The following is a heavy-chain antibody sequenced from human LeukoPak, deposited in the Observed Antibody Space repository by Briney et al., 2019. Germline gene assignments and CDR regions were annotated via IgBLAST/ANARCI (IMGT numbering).Heavy chain of an antibody. CDR3: ARVNSVIVGATSGWNY. D-gene: IGHD1-26*01. V-gene: IGHV1-8*01. J-gene: IGHJ4*02. CDR2: MNPNSGNT. Sequence: GASVKVSCKASGYTFTSYDISWVRQATGQGLEWMGWMNPNSGNTGYAQKFQGRVTMTRNTSISTAYMELSSLRSEDTAVYYCARVNSVIVGATSGWNYWGQGTLVTVSS. CDR1: GYTFTSYD.